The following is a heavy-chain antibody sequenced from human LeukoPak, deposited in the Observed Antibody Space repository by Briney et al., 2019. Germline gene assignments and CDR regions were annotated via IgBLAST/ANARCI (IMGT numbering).Heavy chain of an antibody. J-gene: IGHJ4*02. CDR3: ARGRLGGRSGTDY. CDR2: VSSGSSTI. V-gene: IGHV3-48*04. Sequence: GGSRRLSCAASGFTFSSYSMNWVRQAPGKGLEWLSYVSSGSSTIYYADSVKGRFTISRDNAENSLYLQMNSLRAEDTAVYYCARGRLGGRSGTDYWGQGTLVTVSS. D-gene: IGHD2-15*01. CDR1: GFTFSSYS.